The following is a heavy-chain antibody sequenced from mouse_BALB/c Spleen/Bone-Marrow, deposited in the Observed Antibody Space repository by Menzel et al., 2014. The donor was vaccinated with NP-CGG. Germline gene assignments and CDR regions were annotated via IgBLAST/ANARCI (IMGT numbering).Heavy chain of an antibody. Sequence: QVQLQQSGPELVKPGASVKISCKAPGYSFTSYYIHWVKQRPGQGLEWIGWIFPGSGNTKYNEKFKGKATLTADTSSSTAYMQLSSLTSENSAVYFCARTRAYDYDGGFAYWGQGTLVTVSA. D-gene: IGHD2-4*01. J-gene: IGHJ3*01. CDR3: ARTRAYDYDGGFAY. V-gene: IGHV1-66*01. CDR1: GYSFTSYY. CDR2: IFPGSGNT.